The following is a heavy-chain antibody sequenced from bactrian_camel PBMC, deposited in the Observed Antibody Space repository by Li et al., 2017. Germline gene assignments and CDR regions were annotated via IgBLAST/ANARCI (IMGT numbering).Heavy chain of an antibody. CDR2: IATGSGNT. V-gene: IGHV3S1*01. D-gene: IGHD3*01. CDR3: AARRAHCARDQVSKIMTH. J-gene: IGHJ4*01. Sequence: HVQLVESGGGSVQAGGSLRLSCAASGYTYNRNCMAWFRQAPGKEREGVARIATGSGNTYYADSVKGRFTISQDNAKNTVYLQTNSLKPEDSAIYRCAARRAHCARDQVSKIMTHWGQGTQVTVS. CDR1: GYTYNRNC.